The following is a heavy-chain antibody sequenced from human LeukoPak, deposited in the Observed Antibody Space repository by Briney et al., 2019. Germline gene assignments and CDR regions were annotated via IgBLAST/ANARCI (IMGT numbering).Heavy chain of an antibody. CDR2: ISGSDDNT. CDR3: AKSRSGVSSCYNY. J-gene: IGHJ4*02. Sequence: GGSLRLSCAASGFIFSNYAMSWVRQAPGKGLEWVSAISGSDDNTYYADSVRGRFTISRDNSKNTLYLQMNSLRAEDTAIYFCAKSRSGVSSCYNYWGQGPLVTVSS. V-gene: IGHV3-23*01. D-gene: IGHD2-15*01. CDR1: GFIFSNYA.